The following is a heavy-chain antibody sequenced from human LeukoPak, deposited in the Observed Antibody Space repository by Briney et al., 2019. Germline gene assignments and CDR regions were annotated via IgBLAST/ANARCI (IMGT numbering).Heavy chain of an antibody. V-gene: IGHV3-43*02. CDR2: ISGDAVSS. J-gene: IGHJ4*02. CDR1: GFMFDDYA. D-gene: IGHD5-24*01. Sequence: GGTLRISCAASGFMFDDYAMHWVRPVPGRGLEWVSLISGDAVSSFYTDSVRGRFTISRDNNNSSLSLQMRRLTTEDTAFYYCVREQFSHTSDYFDNWGQGILVTVSS. CDR3: VREQFSHTSDYFDN.